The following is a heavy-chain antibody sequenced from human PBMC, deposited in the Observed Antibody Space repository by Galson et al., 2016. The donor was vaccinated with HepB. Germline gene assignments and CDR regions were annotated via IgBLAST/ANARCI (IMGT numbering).Heavy chain of an antibody. V-gene: IGHV3-23*01. CDR2: IGGGGSTNT. CDR1: GFTFSTYA. CDR3: AKGDPPGAD. D-gene: IGHD1-26*01. J-gene: IGHJ4*02. Sequence: SLRLSCAASGFTFSTYAMNWVRQAPGKGLEWVSTIGGGGSTNTYYAESVKGRFTISRYNSKDTLYLRMSSLGAEDTAVYYCAKGDPPGADWGQGTLVTVSS.